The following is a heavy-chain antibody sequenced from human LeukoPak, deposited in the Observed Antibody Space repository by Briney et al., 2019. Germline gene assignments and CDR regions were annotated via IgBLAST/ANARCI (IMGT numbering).Heavy chain of an antibody. D-gene: IGHD3-3*01. CDR2: MNPNSGYT. CDR3: ARNDFWSGYYPLYYYYGMDV. J-gene: IGHJ6*02. V-gene: IGHV1-8*01. CDR1: GYTFTSYD. Sequence: GASVKVSCKASGYTFTSYDINWVRQAPGQGLEWMGWMNPNSGYTGYPQKFQGRLPMTSNTSISTAYMELSSLRSEDTAVYYCARNDFWSGYYPLYYYYGMDVWGQGTTVTVSS.